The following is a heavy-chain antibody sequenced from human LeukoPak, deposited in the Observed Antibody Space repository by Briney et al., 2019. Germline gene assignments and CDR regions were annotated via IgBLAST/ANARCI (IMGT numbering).Heavy chain of an antibody. CDR1: GGSISSYY. Sequence: SETLSLTCTVSGGSISSYYWSWIRQPPGKGLEWIGYIYYSGSTNYNPSLKSRVTISVDTSKNQFSLKLSSVTAADRAVYYCARLDGDGYPDFWGQGILVTVSS. CDR2: IYYSGST. CDR3: ARLDGDGYPDF. J-gene: IGHJ4*02. D-gene: IGHD5-24*01. V-gene: IGHV4-59*08.